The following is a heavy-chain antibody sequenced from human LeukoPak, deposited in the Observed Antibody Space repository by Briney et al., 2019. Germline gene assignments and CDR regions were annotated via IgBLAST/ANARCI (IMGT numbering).Heavy chain of an antibody. Sequence: GGSLRLSCAASGFAFSNYVMSWVRQAPGKGLEWVSAISGSGGGTYYADSVKGRFTISRDNSKNTLYLQMNSPRAEDTAVYYCAKDWTGSGWYGYDYWGQGTLVTVSS. V-gene: IGHV3-23*01. CDR3: AKDWTGSGWYGYDY. D-gene: IGHD6-19*01. CDR2: ISGSGGGT. CDR1: GFAFSNYV. J-gene: IGHJ4*02.